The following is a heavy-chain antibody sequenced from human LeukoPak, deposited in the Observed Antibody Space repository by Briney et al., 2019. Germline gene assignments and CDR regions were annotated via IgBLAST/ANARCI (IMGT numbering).Heavy chain of an antibody. Sequence: ASVKVSCKASGGTFSSYAISWVRQAPGQGLEWMGGIIPIFGTANYAQKFQGRVTITADKSTSTAYMELSSLRSEDTAVYYCARDGAYYDFWSGYYFYMDVWGKGTTVTVSS. CDR3: ARDGAYYDFWSGYYFYMDV. D-gene: IGHD3-3*01. CDR1: GGTFSSYA. J-gene: IGHJ6*03. V-gene: IGHV1-69*06. CDR2: IIPIFGTA.